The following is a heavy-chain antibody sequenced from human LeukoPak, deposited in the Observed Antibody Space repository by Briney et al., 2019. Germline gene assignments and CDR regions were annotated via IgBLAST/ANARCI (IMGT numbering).Heavy chain of an antibody. CDR1: GFTFSGSA. D-gene: IGHD6-13*01. CDR3: TRLLPYSSSWYHY. J-gene: IGHJ4*02. Sequence: PGGSLRLSCAASGFTFSGSAMHWVRQASGKGLEWVGRIRSKANSYATAYAASVKGRFTISRDDSKNTAYLQMNSLKTEDTAVYYCTRLLPYSSSWYHYWGQGTLVTVSS. V-gene: IGHV3-73*01. CDR2: IRSKANSYAT.